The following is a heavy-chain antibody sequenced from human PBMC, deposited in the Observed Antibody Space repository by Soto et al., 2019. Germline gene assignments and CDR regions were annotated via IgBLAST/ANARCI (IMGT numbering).Heavy chain of an antibody. CDR3: ARHHFTIFGVVSDAFDI. CDR1: GYSFTRYL. D-gene: IGHD3-3*01. Sequence: GESLKISCNGSGYSFTRYLIGWVRQMPGKGLEWMGIIYPGDSDTRYSPSFQGQVTISADKSISTAYLQWSSLKASDTAMYYCARHHFTIFGVVSDAFDIWGQGTMVTVSS. V-gene: IGHV5-51*01. CDR2: IYPGDSDT. J-gene: IGHJ3*02.